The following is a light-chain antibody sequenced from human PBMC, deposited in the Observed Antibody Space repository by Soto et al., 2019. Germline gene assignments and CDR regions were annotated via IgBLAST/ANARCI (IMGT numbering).Light chain of an antibody. CDR3: CSFADTFTYV. V-gene: IGLV2-23*02. Sequence: QSVLTQPASVSGSPGQSITISCTGTSNDVGSYDLVSWYQHRPGKTPKLMIYGVHKRPSGVSNRFSGSKSGNTASLTISGLQTEDEADYYCCSFADTFTYVFGTGTKVTVL. CDR2: GVH. CDR1: SNDVGSYDL. J-gene: IGLJ1*01.